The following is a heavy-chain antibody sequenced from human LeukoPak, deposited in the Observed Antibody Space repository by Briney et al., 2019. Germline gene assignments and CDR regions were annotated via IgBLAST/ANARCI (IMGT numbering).Heavy chain of an antibody. J-gene: IGHJ6*02. D-gene: IGHD3-16*01. Sequence: GGSLRLSCEFSGIIFSTYAMSWVRQAPGKGLEWVANIKQDGSEKYYVDSVKGRFTISRDNAKNSLYLQMNSLRAEDTAVYYCARDASYYDYVWGSYSNYYYGMDVWGQGTTVTVSS. CDR2: IKQDGSEK. CDR3: ARDASYYDYVWGSYSNYYYGMDV. CDR1: GIIFSTYA. V-gene: IGHV3-7*01.